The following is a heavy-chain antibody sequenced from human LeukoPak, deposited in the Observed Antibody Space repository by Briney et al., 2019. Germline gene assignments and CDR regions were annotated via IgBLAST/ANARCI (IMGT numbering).Heavy chain of an antibody. CDR3: ARQPSSTMIVVVITTSSHFDY. D-gene: IGHD3-22*01. CDR2: ISYDGSNK. V-gene: IGHV3-30*01. J-gene: IGHJ4*02. CDR1: GFTFSSYA. Sequence: GGSLRLSCAASGFTFSSYAMHWVRQAPGKGLEWVAVISYDGSNKYYADSVKGRFTISRDNSKNTLYLQMNSLRAEDKAVYYWARQPSSTMIVVVITTSSHFDYWGQGTLVTVSS.